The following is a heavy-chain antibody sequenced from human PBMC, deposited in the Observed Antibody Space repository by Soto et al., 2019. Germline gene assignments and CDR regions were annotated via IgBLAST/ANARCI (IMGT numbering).Heavy chain of an antibody. CDR1: GYTFTGYY. Sequence: ASVKVSCKASGYTFTGYYMHWVRQAPGQGLEWMGRINPNSGTANYAQKFQGRVTMTGDKSMSTAYMELSSLRSEDTAVYYCAITTGITIFGVVTTPNAYWGQGTLVTVSS. CDR2: INPNSGTA. V-gene: IGHV1-2*02. CDR3: AITTGITIFGVVTTPNAY. J-gene: IGHJ4*02. D-gene: IGHD3-3*01.